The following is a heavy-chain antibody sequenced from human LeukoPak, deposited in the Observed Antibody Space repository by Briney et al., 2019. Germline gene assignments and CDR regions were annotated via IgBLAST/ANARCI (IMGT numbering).Heavy chain of an antibody. V-gene: IGHV3-48*03. CDR2: ISSSGSTI. D-gene: IGHD3-9*01. CDR1: GFTFSGSA. Sequence: GGSLRLSCAASGFTFSGSAMHWVRQAPGKGLEWVSYISSSGSTIYYADSVKGRFTISRDNAKNSLYLQMNSLRAEDTAVYYCARGQDDILTDYYFDYWGQGTLVTVSS. J-gene: IGHJ4*02. CDR3: ARGQDDILTDYYFDY.